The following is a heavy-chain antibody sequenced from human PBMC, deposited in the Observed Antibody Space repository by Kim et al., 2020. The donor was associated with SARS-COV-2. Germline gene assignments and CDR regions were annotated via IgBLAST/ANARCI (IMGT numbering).Heavy chain of an antibody. Sequence: GGSLRLSCAASGFSFSSYAMNWVRQAPGKGLEWVSIISGSGDSTYYADSVKGRFTLSRDNSKNTLYLQMNSLRAEDTAVYYCAKASGCSSTTCYRYYYYYAMDVWGQGTTVIVSS. CDR1: GFSFSSYA. CDR2: ISGSGDST. V-gene: IGHV3-23*01. J-gene: IGHJ6*02. CDR3: AKASGCSSTTCYRYYYYYAMDV. D-gene: IGHD2-2*01.